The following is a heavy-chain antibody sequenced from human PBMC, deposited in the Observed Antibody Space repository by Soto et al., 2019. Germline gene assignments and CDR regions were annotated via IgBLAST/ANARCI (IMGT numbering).Heavy chain of an antibody. CDR3: AKVGENYYDSSGYYGAGFDY. CDR2: ISGSGGST. Sequence: GGSLRLSCAASGFTFSSYAMSWVRQAPGKGLEWVSAISGSGGSTYYADSVKGRFTISRDNSKNTLYLQMNSLRAEDTAVYYCAKVGENYYDSSGYYGAGFDYWGQGTLVTVSS. J-gene: IGHJ4*02. D-gene: IGHD3-22*01. V-gene: IGHV3-23*01. CDR1: GFTFSSYA.